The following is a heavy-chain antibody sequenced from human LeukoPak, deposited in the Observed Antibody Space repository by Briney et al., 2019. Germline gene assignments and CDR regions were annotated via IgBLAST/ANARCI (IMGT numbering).Heavy chain of an antibody. CDR1: GFTFSSYA. J-gene: IGHJ1*01. V-gene: IGHV3-23*01. Sequence: GGSLRLSCAASGFTFSSYAMTWVRQAPGKGLEWVSAISGNGGSTYYGDSVKGRFTISRDNSKNTLYLQMNSLRAEDTAVYYCAKVPTKYYYDSSGYLQDWGQGTLVTVSS. CDR3: AKVPTKYYYDSSGYLQD. D-gene: IGHD3-22*01. CDR2: ISGNGGST.